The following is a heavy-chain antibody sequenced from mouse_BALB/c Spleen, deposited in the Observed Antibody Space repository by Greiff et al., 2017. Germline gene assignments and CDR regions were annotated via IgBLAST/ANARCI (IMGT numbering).Heavy chain of an antibody. CDR3: ARGDWDDYAMDY. D-gene: IGHD4-1*01. Sequence: EVKLVESGGGLVKPGGSLKLSCAASGFTFSSYAMSWVRQSPEKRLEWVAEISSGGSYTYYPDTVTGRFTISRDNAKNTLYLEMSSLRSEDTAMYYCARGDWDDYAMDYWGQGTSVTVSS. CDR1: GFTFSSYA. J-gene: IGHJ4*01. CDR2: ISSGGSYT. V-gene: IGHV5-9-4*01.